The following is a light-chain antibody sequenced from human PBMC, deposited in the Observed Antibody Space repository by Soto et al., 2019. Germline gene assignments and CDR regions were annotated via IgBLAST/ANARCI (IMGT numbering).Light chain of an antibody. Sequence: QSALTQPASLSGSPGQSITISCPGTSSDIGAYDYVSWFQQHPGKAPKLMISEVNNRPSGVPNRFSGSKSGNTAYLTISGLQVEDEAEYFCFSFTSGNTLYVFGTGTKVTVL. CDR2: EVN. V-gene: IGLV2-14*01. CDR1: SSDIGAYDY. J-gene: IGLJ1*01. CDR3: FSFTSGNTLYV.